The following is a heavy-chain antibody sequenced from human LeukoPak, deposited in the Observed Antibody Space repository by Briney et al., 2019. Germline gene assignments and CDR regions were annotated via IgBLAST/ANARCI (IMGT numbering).Heavy chain of an antibody. Sequence: GASVKVSCKASGYTFTSYDINWVRQATGQGLEWMGWMNPNSGNTGYAQKFQGRVTMTTNTSISTAYMELSSLRSEDTAVYYCARGMGRGSYSESYYFDYWGQGTLVTVSS. V-gene: IGHV1-8*01. CDR3: ARGMGRGSYSESYYFDY. CDR1: GYTFTSYD. D-gene: IGHD3-22*01. J-gene: IGHJ4*02. CDR2: MNPNSGNT.